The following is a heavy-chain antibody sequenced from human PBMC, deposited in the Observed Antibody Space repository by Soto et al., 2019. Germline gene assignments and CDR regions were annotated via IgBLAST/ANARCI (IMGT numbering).Heavy chain of an antibody. J-gene: IGHJ6*02. CDR1: GFTLSRYS. CDR3: ASDHLILPAHYFFYGSDP. CDR2: IPQEGSDG. V-gene: IGHV3-7*01. Sequence: PERCLRLSCEVSGFTLSRYSMTCVRQAPGKGLEWVAKIPQEGSDGHYVDSVKGRFIISRDKAKNDVYLQVNTLRAKYPAVYYSASDHLILPAHYFFYGSDPWTQRAKVTVS. D-gene: IGHD2-21*02.